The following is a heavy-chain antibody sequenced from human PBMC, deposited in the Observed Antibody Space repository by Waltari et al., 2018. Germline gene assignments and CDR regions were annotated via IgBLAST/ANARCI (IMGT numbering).Heavy chain of an antibody. V-gene: IGHV6-1*02. D-gene: IGHD3-10*02. Sequence: QVQLQQLGPGLVGPSQTLPLHCAISGDSVSSNSVAWNWLRQSPSRGLEWLGRTYYRSTWHNDYAGSVKSRITINPDTSKNHFSLQLNSVTPEDTAVYYCARGMFKTGFDSWGQGTLVTVSS. CDR3: ARGMFKTGFDS. CDR1: GDSVSSNSVA. J-gene: IGHJ4*02. CDR2: TYYRSTWHN.